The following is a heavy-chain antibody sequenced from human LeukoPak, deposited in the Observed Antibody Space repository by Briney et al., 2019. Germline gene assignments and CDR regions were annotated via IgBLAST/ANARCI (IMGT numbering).Heavy chain of an antibody. V-gene: IGHV4-39*01. Sequence: SETLSLTCTVSGGSISSSSCYWGWIRQPPGKGLEWIGSIYYSGSTYYNPSLKSRVTISVDTSKNQFSLKLSSVTAADTAVYYCARHLSFGELRPSLYYFDYWGQGTLVTVSS. CDR3: ARHLSFGELRPSLYYFDY. CDR1: GGSISSSSCY. CDR2: IYYSGST. D-gene: IGHD1-7*01. J-gene: IGHJ4*02.